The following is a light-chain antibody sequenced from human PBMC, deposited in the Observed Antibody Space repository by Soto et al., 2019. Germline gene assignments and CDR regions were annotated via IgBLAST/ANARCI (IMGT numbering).Light chain of an antibody. V-gene: IGKV1-33*01. Sequence: DIQMTQSPSSLAASVGDIVTITCQASQDISNYLNWYQQKPGKAPKLLIYDASNLETGVPSRFSGSGSGTDSTFTISSLQPEDIATYYCQQYDNLPVTFGQGTKVDIK. CDR1: QDISNY. J-gene: IGKJ1*01. CDR2: DAS. CDR3: QQYDNLPVT.